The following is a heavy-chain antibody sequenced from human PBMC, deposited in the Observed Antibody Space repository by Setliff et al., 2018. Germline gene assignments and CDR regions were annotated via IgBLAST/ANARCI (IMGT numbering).Heavy chain of an antibody. V-gene: IGHV1-18*01. Sequence: GASVKVSCKASGYTFTNYAMNWVRQAPGQGLEWMGWISGYNGYTVYAQKLQGRVTLTTDTSTGTAYMEVRSLRSDDTAQYYCGRDRAAIVVGPPTAAFDIWGQGTMVTVSS. CDR3: GRDRAAIVVGPPTAAFDI. CDR1: GYTFTNYA. CDR2: ISGYNGYT. J-gene: IGHJ3*02. D-gene: IGHD2-2*01.